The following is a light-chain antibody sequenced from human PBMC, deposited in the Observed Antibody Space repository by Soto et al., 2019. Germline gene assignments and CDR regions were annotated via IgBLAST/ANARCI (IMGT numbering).Light chain of an antibody. CDR2: DAT. CDR1: QSVYRY. J-gene: IGKJ1*01. V-gene: IGKV3-11*01. Sequence: EIVLTQSPATLSLSPGERATLSCRASQSVYRYLAWYQQKPGQVPRLLIYDATNRATDTPARFSGSGSGTDFTLTIHSLEPEDFAVYYCQQCSDWPRTFGQGTKVEIK. CDR3: QQCSDWPRT.